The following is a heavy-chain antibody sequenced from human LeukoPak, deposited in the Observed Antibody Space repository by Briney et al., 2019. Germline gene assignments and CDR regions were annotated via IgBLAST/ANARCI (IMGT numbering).Heavy chain of an antibody. Sequence: SVKVSCKASGGTFSSYAISWVRQAPGQGLEWMGGIIPIFGTANYAQKFQGRVTMTEDTSTDTAYMELSSLRSEDTAVYYCATTPITPYYYYGMDVWGQGTTVTVS. CDR2: IIPIFGTA. V-gene: IGHV1-69*06. CDR1: GGTFSSYA. J-gene: IGHJ6*02. CDR3: ATTPITPYYYYGMDV. D-gene: IGHD1/OR15-1a*01.